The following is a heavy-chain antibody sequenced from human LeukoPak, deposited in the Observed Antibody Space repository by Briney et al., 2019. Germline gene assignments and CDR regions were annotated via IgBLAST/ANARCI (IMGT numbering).Heavy chain of an antibody. V-gene: IGHV4-34*01. CDR3: ARVLYYYDSSGSRGLYYYYGMDV. Sequence: PSETLSLTCAVYGGSFSDYYWSWIRQPPGKGLEWIGEINHSGSTNYNPSLKSRVTISVDTSKNQFSLKLSSVTAADTAVYYCARVLYYYDSSGSRGLYYYYGMDVWGQGTTVTVSS. CDR1: GGSFSDYY. CDR2: INHSGST. J-gene: IGHJ6*02. D-gene: IGHD3-22*01.